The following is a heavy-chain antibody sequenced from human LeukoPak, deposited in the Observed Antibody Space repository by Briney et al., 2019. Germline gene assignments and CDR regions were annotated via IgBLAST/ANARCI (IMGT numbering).Heavy chain of an antibody. CDR3: GRSGFCNSVSCYGLDL. CDR2: ISSSSRTI. V-gene: IGHV3-11*04. CDR1: GFTFSDHY. Sequence: GGSLRLSCAVSGFTFSDHYMDWVRQAPGKGLEWVSYISSSSRTIDYADSVKGRFTISRDNAKNSLFLQMNSLRAEDTAVYYCGRSGFCNSVSCYGLDLWGQGTLVTVSS. J-gene: IGHJ4*02. D-gene: IGHD2-2*01.